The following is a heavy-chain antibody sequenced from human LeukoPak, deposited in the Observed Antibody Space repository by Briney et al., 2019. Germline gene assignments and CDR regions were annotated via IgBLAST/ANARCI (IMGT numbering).Heavy chain of an antibody. J-gene: IGHJ5*02. CDR1: GASISTYY. Sequence: SETLSLTCTLSGASISTYYWSWIRQPPGKGLEWIEYIYYSGSTNYNPSLKSRVTIPVDTSKNQFSLRLSSVTAADTAVYYCARHRYYYDSSGYYYQPWGQGTVVIVSS. V-gene: IGHV4-59*01. CDR3: ARHRYYYDSSGYYYQP. D-gene: IGHD3-22*01. CDR2: IYYSGST.